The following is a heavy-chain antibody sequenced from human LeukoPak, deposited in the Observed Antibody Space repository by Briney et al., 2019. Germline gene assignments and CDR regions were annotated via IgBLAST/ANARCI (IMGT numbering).Heavy chain of an antibody. V-gene: IGHV1-69*01. CDR2: IIPILGTA. J-gene: IGHJ4*02. Sequence: SVKVSCKASGGTFSSYAISWVRQAPGQGLEWMGGIIPILGTANYAQKLQGRVTITADESTSTAYMELSSLRSEDTAVYYCAREASSGRRVFDYWGQGTLVTVSS. CDR1: GGTFSSYA. CDR3: AREASSGRRVFDY. D-gene: IGHD6-19*01.